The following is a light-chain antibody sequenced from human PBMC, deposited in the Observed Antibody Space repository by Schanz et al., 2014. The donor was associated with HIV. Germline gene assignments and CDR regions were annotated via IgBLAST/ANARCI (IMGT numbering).Light chain of an antibody. CDR3: LQYNSYPWT. V-gene: IGKV1-17*01. Sequence: DIQMTQSPSSLSASVGDRVTITCRASQGIRSDLGWFQQKPGKAPKPLIHDASTLQSGVPSRFSGSGSGTQFTLTISSLQPEDFATYYCLQYNSYPWTFGQGTKVEIK. CDR2: DAS. J-gene: IGKJ1*01. CDR1: QGIRSD.